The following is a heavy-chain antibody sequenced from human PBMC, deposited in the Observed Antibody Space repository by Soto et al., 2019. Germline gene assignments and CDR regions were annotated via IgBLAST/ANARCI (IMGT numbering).Heavy chain of an antibody. CDR2: IYYSGST. D-gene: IGHD3-9*01. Sequence: SEPVSLTCTVSGCSISSGGYYWSWIRQHPGKGLEWIGYIYYSGSTYYNPSLKSRVTISVDTSKNQFSLKLSSVTAADTAVYYCARVGSIFFLMIRRPPRSTRRSSDL. CDR1: GCSISSGGYY. J-gene: IGHJ2*01. CDR3: ARVGSIFFLMIRRPPRSTRRSSDL. V-gene: IGHV4-31*03.